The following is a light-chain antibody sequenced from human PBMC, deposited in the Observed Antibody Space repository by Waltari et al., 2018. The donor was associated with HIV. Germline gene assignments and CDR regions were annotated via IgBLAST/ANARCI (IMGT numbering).Light chain of an antibody. CDR2: WAS. J-gene: IGKJ2*01. Sequence: DIVMTQSPDSLAVSLGERATINCKSSPSILYSSNNKNYLAWYQQKPGQPPKLLIYWASTRESGVPDRFSGSGSGTDFTLSISSLQAEDVAVYYCQQYYSNSYTFGQGTKLEIK. V-gene: IGKV4-1*01. CDR3: QQYYSNSYT. CDR1: PSILYSSNNKNY.